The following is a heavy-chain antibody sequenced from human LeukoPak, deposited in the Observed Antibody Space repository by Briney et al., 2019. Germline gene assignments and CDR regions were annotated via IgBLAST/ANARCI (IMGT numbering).Heavy chain of an antibody. Sequence: SETLSLTCAVSGGSISNSNWWSWVRQSPGKGLEWIGEIHHGGSTTYNPSLKSRVTISVDTSKNQFSLKLSSVTAADTAVYYRAREASDSSGYYSPGFDPWGQGTLVTVSS. CDR1: GGSISNSNW. CDR3: AREASDSSGYYSPGFDP. D-gene: IGHD3-22*01. V-gene: IGHV4-4*02. CDR2: IHHGGST. J-gene: IGHJ5*02.